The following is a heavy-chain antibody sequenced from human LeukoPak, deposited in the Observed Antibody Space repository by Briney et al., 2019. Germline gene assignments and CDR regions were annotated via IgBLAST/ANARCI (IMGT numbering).Heavy chain of an antibody. Sequence: PGGSLRLSCAASGFTFSSYGMHWVRQAPGKGLEWVAFIRYDGSNKYYADSVKGRFTISRDNSKNTLYLQMNSLRAEDTAVYYCAKDLHPRAYSSSWYDDAFDIWGQGTMVTVSS. V-gene: IGHV3-30*02. CDR3: AKDLHPRAYSSSWYDDAFDI. D-gene: IGHD6-13*01. CDR1: GFTFSSYG. CDR2: IRYDGSNK. J-gene: IGHJ3*02.